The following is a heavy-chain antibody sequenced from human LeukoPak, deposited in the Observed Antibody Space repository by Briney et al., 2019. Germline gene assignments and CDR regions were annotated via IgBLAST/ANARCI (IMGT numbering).Heavy chain of an antibody. D-gene: IGHD5-24*01. Sequence: GGSLRLSCEATGFIFSNYWMAWIRQAPGKGLEWVANIKEDGTDKNYVDSMRGRFTISRDNAKNSLYLQMNSLRVEDTGVYYCARARGVKYYSDTTKYDYNYFDFWGQGTLVTVSS. J-gene: IGHJ4*02. CDR1: GFIFSNYW. V-gene: IGHV3-7*01. CDR2: IKEDGTDK. CDR3: ARARGVKYYSDTTKYDYNYFDF.